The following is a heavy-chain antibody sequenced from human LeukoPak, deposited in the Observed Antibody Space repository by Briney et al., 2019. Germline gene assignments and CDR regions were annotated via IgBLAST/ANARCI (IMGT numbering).Heavy chain of an antibody. J-gene: IGHJ4*02. CDR1: GYSFPSYW. CDR3: ARHGDYYDY. Sequence: GESLMISCQGSGYSFPSYWIAWVRQLPGQGLEWMGIIYPDDSNTRYSPSFQGQVSMSADKSISTAYLQWSSLKASDTAMYYCARHGDYYDYWGQGTLVTVSS. V-gene: IGHV5-51*01. D-gene: IGHD2-21*01. CDR2: IYPDDSNT.